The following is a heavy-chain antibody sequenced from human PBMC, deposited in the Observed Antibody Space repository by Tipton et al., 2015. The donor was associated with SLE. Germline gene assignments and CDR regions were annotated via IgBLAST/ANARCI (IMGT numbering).Heavy chain of an antibody. CDR2: LQYTGTT. CDR3: AKGMVTWRGAVVGVDV. Sequence: TLSLTCSVSGGSISSYYWNWIRQPPGKGLEWVGYLQYTGTTSYSPSIKSRATISVDTSKNQLSLRLSSVTAADTAVYYCAKGMVTWRGAVVGVDVWGQGTTVTVSS. CDR1: GGSISSYY. V-gene: IGHV4-59*01. J-gene: IGHJ6*02. D-gene: IGHD2-21*02.